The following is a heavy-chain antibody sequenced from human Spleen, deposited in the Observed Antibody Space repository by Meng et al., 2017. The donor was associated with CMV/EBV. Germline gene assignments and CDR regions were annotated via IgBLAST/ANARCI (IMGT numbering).Heavy chain of an antibody. V-gene: IGHV1-18*01. D-gene: IGHD6-13*01. Sequence: KTSGYTFINYGVSWVRQAPGQGLEYVGWVSAYNGNTNFAQKLQGRVTMTTDTSTSTAYMELRSLRSDDTAVYYCARAAGSSWYEPFDYWGQGTLVTVSS. CDR1: GYTFINYG. CDR2: VSAYNGNT. CDR3: ARAAGSSWYEPFDY. J-gene: IGHJ4*02.